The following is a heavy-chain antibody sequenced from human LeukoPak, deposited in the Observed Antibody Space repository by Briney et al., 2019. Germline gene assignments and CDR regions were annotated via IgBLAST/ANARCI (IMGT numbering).Heavy chain of an antibody. CDR3: ARGQRSCSGGSCYGPYFDY. D-gene: IGHD2-15*01. CDR2: IYYSGST. V-gene: IGHV4-59*12. J-gene: IGHJ4*02. CDR1: GGSISDYY. Sequence: SETLSLTCTVSGGSISDYYWNWIRQPPGKGLEWIGYIYYSGSTNYNPSLKSRVTIPVDTSKNQFSLKLSSVTAADTAVYYCARGQRSCSGGSCYGPYFDYWGQGTLVTVSS.